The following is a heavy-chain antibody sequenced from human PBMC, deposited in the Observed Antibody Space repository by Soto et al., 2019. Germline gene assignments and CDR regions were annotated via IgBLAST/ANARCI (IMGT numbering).Heavy chain of an antibody. V-gene: IGHV5-10-1*01. Sequence: GESLKISCKGSGYSFTSYWISWVRQMPGKGLEWMGRIDPSDSYTNYSPSFQGHVTISADKSISTAYLQWSSLKASDTAMYYCARQPIYSYRSSWYIIEYYYGMDVWGQGTTVTVSS. D-gene: IGHD6-13*01. J-gene: IGHJ6*02. CDR1: GYSFTSYW. CDR2: IDPSDSYT. CDR3: ARQPIYSYRSSWYIIEYYYGMDV.